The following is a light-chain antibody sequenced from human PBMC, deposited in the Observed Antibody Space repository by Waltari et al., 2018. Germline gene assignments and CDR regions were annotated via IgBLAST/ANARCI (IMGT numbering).Light chain of an antibody. V-gene: IGLV3-19*01. Sequence: SSELTQDPAVSVALGQTVRLTCQGDSLRRFYARWYQQRPGQAPILVLYGQNNRPSGIPDRFSGSTSGNTASLTITRAQAEDEGDYFCHSRDTTSTRLFGGGTRVTV. CDR2: GQN. J-gene: IGLJ2*01. CDR1: SLRRFY. CDR3: HSRDTTSTRL.